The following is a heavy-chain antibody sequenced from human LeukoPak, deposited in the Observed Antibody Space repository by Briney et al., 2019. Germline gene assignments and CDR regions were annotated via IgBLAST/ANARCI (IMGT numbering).Heavy chain of an antibody. CDR1: GASFTGYY. J-gene: IGHJ5*02. D-gene: IGHD2-21*01. Sequence: PSETLSLTCDVYGASFTGYYWSWIRQSPGKGLEWIGEMNQRGSMNYNPSLKSRVTISVDRSKNQFSLKLSSVTAADTAVYYCARYLFGLVNWFDPWGQGTLVTVSS. V-gene: IGHV4-34*01. CDR3: ARYLFGLVNWFDP. CDR2: MNQRGSM.